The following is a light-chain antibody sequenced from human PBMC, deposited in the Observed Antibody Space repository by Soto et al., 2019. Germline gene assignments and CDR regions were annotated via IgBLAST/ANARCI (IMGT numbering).Light chain of an antibody. J-gene: IGKJ4*01. CDR3: QQRSNWPLLT. CDR1: QSVSSY. Sequence: EIVLTQSPATLSLSPGERATLSCRASQSVSSYLAWYQQKPGQAPRLLIYDASNRATGIPARFSGSGSGTGFTLTISSREPEDFAVYYCQQRSNWPLLTVGGGTKVEIK. V-gene: IGKV3-11*01. CDR2: DAS.